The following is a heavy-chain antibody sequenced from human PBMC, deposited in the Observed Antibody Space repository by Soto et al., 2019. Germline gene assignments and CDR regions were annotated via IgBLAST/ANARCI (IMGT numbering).Heavy chain of an antibody. V-gene: IGHV3-23*01. D-gene: IGHD4-17*01. J-gene: IGHJ2*01. Sequence: EVQLLESGGGLVQPGGSLRLSCAASGFTFSSYAMNWVRQAPGKGLEWVSVISGSGGSTYYADAVKGRFTISRDNSRNTRYVQMNSLRAEDTAVYYCAKRTVGWYFDLWGRGTRVTVSS. CDR1: GFTFSSYA. CDR3: AKRTVGWYFDL. CDR2: ISGSGGST.